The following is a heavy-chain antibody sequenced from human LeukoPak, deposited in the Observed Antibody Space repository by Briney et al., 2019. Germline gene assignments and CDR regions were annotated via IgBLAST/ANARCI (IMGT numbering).Heavy chain of an antibody. D-gene: IGHD2-21*02. J-gene: IGHJ4*02. CDR1: GGSISSYN. CDR2: IYYSGST. Sequence: SETLSLACTVSGGSISSYNWSWIRQPPGKGLEWIGYIYYSGSTNYNPSLKSRVTISVDTSKNQFSLKLSSVTAADTAVYYCARQTVTARSMYFDYWGQGTLVTVSS. V-gene: IGHV4-59*08. CDR3: ARQTVTARSMYFDY.